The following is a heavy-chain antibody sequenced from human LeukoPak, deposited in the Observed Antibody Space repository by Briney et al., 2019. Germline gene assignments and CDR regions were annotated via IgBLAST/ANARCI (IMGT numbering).Heavy chain of an antibody. CDR1: GFTFSSYA. J-gene: IGHJ4*02. CDR3: TEIRTIFGGAPFDY. Sequence: GGSLRLSCAASGFTFSSYAVSWVRQAPGKGLEWVSAISGSGGSTYYADSVKGRFTISRDNSKNTLYLQMNSLRAEDTAVYYCTEIRTIFGGAPFDYWGQGTLVTVSS. CDR2: ISGSGGST. V-gene: IGHV3-23*01. D-gene: IGHD3-3*01.